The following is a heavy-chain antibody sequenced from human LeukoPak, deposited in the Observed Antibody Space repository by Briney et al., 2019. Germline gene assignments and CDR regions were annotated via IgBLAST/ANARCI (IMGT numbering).Heavy chain of an antibody. J-gene: IGHJ1*01. V-gene: IGHV5-51*01. CDR2: IYPGDSDT. CDR1: GYSFTNYW. CDR3: AKLRTGSYYEDFQH. Sequence: GESLKISCKGSGYSFTNYWIGWVRQMPGKGLEWMGIIYPGDSDTKYSPSFQGRVTISADKSITTAYLQWSSLKASDTAMYYCAKLRTGSYYEDFQHWGQGTLVTVSS. D-gene: IGHD1-26*01.